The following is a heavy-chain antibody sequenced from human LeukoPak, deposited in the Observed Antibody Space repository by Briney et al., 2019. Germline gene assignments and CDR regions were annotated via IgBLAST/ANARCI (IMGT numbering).Heavy chain of an antibody. CDR3: ASMDYYDSSGYYWDAFDI. CDR2: INTNTGNP. CDR1: GYTFTAYY. D-gene: IGHD3-22*01. J-gene: IGHJ3*02. Sequence: ASVKVSCKAFGYTFTAYYVHWVRQAPGQGLEWMGWINTNTGNPTYAQGFTGRFVFSLDTSVSTAYLQISSLKAEDTAVYYCASMDYYDSSGYYWDAFDIWGQGTMVTVSS. V-gene: IGHV7-4-1*02.